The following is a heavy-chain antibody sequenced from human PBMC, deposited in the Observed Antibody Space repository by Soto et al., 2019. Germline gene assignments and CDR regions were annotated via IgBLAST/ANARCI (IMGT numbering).Heavy chain of an antibody. V-gene: IGHV1-69*13. CDR1: GGTFSSYA. J-gene: IGHJ6*03. D-gene: IGHD3-3*01. Sequence: GASVKVSCKASGGTFSSYAISWVRQAPGQGLEWMGGIIPIFGTANYAQKFQGRVTITADESTSTAYMELSSLRSEDTAVYYCARDPASITIFGVVTPLDYYYYMDVWGKGTTVTVSS. CDR2: IIPIFGTA. CDR3: ARDPASITIFGVVTPLDYYYYMDV.